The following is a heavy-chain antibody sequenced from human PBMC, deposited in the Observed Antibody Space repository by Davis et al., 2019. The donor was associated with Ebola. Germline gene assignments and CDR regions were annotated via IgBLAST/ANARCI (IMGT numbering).Heavy chain of an antibody. Sequence: GESLKISCAASGFTFSSYGMHWVRQAPGKGLEWVAVIWYDGSNKYYADSVKGRFTISRDNSKNTLYLQMNSLRAEDTAVYYCAREYSSSFVDYWGQGTLVTVSS. CDR1: GFTFSSYG. V-gene: IGHV3-33*01. CDR3: AREYSSSFVDY. D-gene: IGHD6-6*01. J-gene: IGHJ4*02. CDR2: IWYDGSNK.